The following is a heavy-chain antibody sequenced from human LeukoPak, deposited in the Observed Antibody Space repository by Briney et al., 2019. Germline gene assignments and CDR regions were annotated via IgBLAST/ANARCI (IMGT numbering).Heavy chain of an antibody. V-gene: IGHV3-48*04. CDR2: ISSTSRTK. CDR3: ARDPNYAGSGLYFDF. J-gene: IGHJ4*02. CDR1: GFTFSSYA. Sequence: GRSLRLSCAASGFTFSSYAMHWVRQAPGKGLEWVSYISSTSRTKYYTESVRGRFTISRDNAKNSLDLQMNDLRADDTAMYYCARDPNYAGSGLYFDFWGQGALVTVSS. D-gene: IGHD3-10*01.